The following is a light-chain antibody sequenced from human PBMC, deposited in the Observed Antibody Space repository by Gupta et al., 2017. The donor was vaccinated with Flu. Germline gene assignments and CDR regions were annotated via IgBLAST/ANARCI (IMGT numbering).Light chain of an antibody. CDR1: QNISPY. CDR2: KTS. Sequence: DIQMTQSPSTLSAFVRDRVTITCRASQNISPYLAWYQQKPGKAPKLMIYKTSKGESGGPLRFSGGGYGKEFTLTSSSLQNDDCANYYDQQYISMGTFGQGTKVEI. CDR3: QQYISMGT. V-gene: IGKV1-5*03. J-gene: IGKJ1*01.